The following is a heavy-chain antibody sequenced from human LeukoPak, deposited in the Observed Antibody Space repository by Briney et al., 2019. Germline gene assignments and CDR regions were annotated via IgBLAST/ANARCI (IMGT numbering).Heavy chain of an antibody. Sequence: AGGSLRLSCAASGFTFDDYGMSWVRQAPGKGLEWVSGINWNGGSTGYADSVKGRFTISRDNAKNSLYLQMNSLRAEYTALYYCARDGGSLADYGDYWGQGTLVTVSS. J-gene: IGHJ4*02. D-gene: IGHD4/OR15-4a*01. CDR3: ARDGGSLADYGDY. CDR2: INWNGGST. CDR1: GFTFDDYG. V-gene: IGHV3-20*04.